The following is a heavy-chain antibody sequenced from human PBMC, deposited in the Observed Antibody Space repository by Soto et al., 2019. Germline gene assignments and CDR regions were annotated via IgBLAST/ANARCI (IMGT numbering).Heavy chain of an antibody. CDR3: TRDYGSIPSQAFDY. D-gene: IGHD3-10*01. Sequence: GASVKVSCKASGYTFTSYAFSWVRQAPGQGLEWMGWINGKNGNINYAEKSQGRFTMTTDTSTSTAYMELRSLRFDDTAVYSCTRDYGSIPSQAFDYRCTATLVTVSS. CDR2: INGKNGNI. J-gene: IGHJ4*02. CDR1: GYTFTSYA. V-gene: IGHV1-18*01.